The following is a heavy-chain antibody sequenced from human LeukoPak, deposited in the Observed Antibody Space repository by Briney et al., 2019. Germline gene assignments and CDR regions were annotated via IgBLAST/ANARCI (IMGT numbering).Heavy chain of an antibody. D-gene: IGHD2-8*01. V-gene: IGHV1-69*05. CDR1: GGTFSSYA. J-gene: IGHJ3*02. CDR3: ARMVYAIRWALDI. Sequence: SVKVSSKASGGTFSSYAISWVRQAPGQGLEWMGRIIPIFGTANYAQKFQGRVTITTDESTSTAYMELSSLRSEDTAVYYCARMVYAIRWALDIWGQGTMVTVSS. CDR2: IIPIFGTA.